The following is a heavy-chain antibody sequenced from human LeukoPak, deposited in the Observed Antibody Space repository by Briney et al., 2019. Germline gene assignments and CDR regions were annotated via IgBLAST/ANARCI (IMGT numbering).Heavy chain of an antibody. Sequence: PSETLSLTCTVSGGSISSSSYYWGWIRQPPGKGLEWIGSIYYSGSTYYNPSLKSRVTISVDTSKNQFSLKLSSVTAADTAVYYCARHLRGVIVFFPYYFDYWGQGTLVTVSS. CDR2: IYYSGST. D-gene: IGHD3-16*02. J-gene: IGHJ4*02. CDR3: ARHLRGVIVFFPYYFDY. CDR1: GGSISSSSYY. V-gene: IGHV4-39*01.